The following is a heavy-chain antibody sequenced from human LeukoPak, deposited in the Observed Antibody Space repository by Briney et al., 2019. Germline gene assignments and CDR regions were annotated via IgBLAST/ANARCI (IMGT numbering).Heavy chain of an antibody. Sequence: PSGTLSLTCGVSGGSISNTNWWTWVRQPPGKGLEWIGEVNLQGSTNYNPSLKSRVAISVDKSENHISLKLTSVTGADTAVYYRAREGGPYRPLDYSGQGTLVTVAS. CDR1: GGSISNTNW. CDR2: VNLQGST. J-gene: IGHJ4*02. CDR3: AREGGPYRPLDY. V-gene: IGHV4-4*02.